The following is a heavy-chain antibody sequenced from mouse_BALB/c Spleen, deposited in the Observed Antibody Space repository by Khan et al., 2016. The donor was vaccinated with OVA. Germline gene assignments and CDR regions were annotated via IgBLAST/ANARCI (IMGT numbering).Heavy chain of an antibody. CDR3: ARSTYRYAFVY. Sequence: EVKLEESGPSLVKPSQTLSLTCSVTGVSITTGYWNWIRKFPGNKLEYMGYIIYTGYTYYNPSLKSRISITRHTSNNQYYLQLNSVTDEDTATYYCARSTYRYAFVYWGQGTLVTVSA. J-gene: IGHJ3*01. V-gene: IGHV3-8*02. CDR1: GVSITTGY. CDR2: IIYTGYT. D-gene: IGHD2-14*01.